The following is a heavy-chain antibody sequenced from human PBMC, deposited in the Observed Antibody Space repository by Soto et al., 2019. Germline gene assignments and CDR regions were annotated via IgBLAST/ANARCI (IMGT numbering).Heavy chain of an antibody. V-gene: IGHV3-7*03. J-gene: IGHJ4*02. CDR2: INQAGNEK. Sequence: GGSPRLSCAVSGFTFRSYWMGWVRQAPGKGLEWVANINQAGNEKYYVDSVKGRFTISRDNAQNTLYLQVNILKTEDTAVYYCTTDLPGEPLDYWGQGTLVTVSS. CDR3: TTDLPGEPLDY. D-gene: IGHD7-27*01. CDR1: GFTFRSYW.